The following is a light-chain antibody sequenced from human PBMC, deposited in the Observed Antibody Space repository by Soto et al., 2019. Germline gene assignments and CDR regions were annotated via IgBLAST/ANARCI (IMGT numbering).Light chain of an antibody. V-gene: IGKV3-15*01. Sequence: EIVMTQSAATLSVYTGERATLSCRASQSVSSNLAWYQQKPGQAPRLLIYGASTRATGIPARFSGSGSGTEFTLTISSLQSEDFAVYYCQQYKNWPPITFGQVTLLEIK. CDR3: QQYKNWPPIT. CDR1: QSVSSN. CDR2: GAS. J-gene: IGKJ5*01.